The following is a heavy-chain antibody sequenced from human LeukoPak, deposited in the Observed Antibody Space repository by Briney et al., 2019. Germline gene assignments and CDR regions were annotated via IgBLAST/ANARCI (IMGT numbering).Heavy chain of an antibody. CDR3: ARHARYYDSSGYYEFDP. CDR2: IYYSGST. J-gene: IGHJ5*02. D-gene: IGHD3-22*01. V-gene: IGHV4-59*08. CDR1: GGSISSYY. Sequence: PSETLSLTCTVSGGSISSYYWSWIRQPPGKGLEWIGYIYYSGSTNHNPSLKSRVTISVDTSKNRFSLKLSSVTAADTAVYYCARHARYYDSSGYYEFDPWGQGTLVTVSS.